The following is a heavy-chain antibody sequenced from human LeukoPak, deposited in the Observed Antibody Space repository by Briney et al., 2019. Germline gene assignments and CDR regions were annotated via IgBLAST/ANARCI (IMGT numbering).Heavy chain of an antibody. Sequence: ASVKVSCKVSGYTLTELSMHWVRQAPGKGLEWMGGFDPEDGETFYAQKFQGRVTMTEDTSTDTAYMELSSLRSEDTAVYYCATSGGYESNDAFDIWGQGTMVTVSS. V-gene: IGHV1-24*01. CDR3: ATSGGYESNDAFDI. J-gene: IGHJ3*02. D-gene: IGHD5-12*01. CDR1: GYTLTELS. CDR2: FDPEDGET.